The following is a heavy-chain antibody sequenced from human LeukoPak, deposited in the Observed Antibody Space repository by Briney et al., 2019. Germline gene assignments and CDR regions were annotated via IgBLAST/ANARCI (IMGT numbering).Heavy chain of an antibody. CDR1: GFSFDDYA. Sequence: GGSLRLSCAASGFSFDDYAMHWVRQAPGKGLEWVSAISWNSGSIGYADSVKGRFTISRDNAKNSLYLQMNSLRAEDMALYYCAKDSSATVTNAGFDAFDIWSQGTMVTVSS. J-gene: IGHJ3*02. CDR2: ISWNSGSI. V-gene: IGHV3-9*03. CDR3: AKDSSATVTNAGFDAFDI. D-gene: IGHD4-17*01.